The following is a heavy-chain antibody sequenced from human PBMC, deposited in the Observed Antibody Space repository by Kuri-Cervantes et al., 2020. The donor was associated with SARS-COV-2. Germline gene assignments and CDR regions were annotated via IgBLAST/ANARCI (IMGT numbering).Heavy chain of an antibody. Sequence: SETLSLTCTVSGGSISSYYWSWIRQPPGKGLEWIGYIYYSGSTNYNPSLKSRVTMSVDTSKNQFSLKLSSVTAADTAVYYCARDDSSSSPFDYYYYYMDVWGKGTTVTVSS. J-gene: IGHJ6*03. CDR3: ARDDSSSSPFDYYYYYMDV. CDR2: IYYSGST. V-gene: IGHV4-59*12. D-gene: IGHD6-6*01. CDR1: GGSISSYY.